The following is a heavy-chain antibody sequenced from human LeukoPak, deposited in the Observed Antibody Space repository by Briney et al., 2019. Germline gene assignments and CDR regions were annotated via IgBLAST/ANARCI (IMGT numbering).Heavy chain of an antibody. D-gene: IGHD1-26*01. CDR1: GYSFSSYW. CDR2: IYPGGSET. J-gene: IGHJ4*02. Sequence: GESLKISCKGLGYSFSSYWNAWVRQRPGKGLEWMGIIYPGGSETRYDPSFQGQVTISADKSISTAYLQWSSLKASDTAMYYCARVRGEWEPSFDYWGQGTLVTVSS. CDR3: ARVRGEWEPSFDY. V-gene: IGHV5-51*01.